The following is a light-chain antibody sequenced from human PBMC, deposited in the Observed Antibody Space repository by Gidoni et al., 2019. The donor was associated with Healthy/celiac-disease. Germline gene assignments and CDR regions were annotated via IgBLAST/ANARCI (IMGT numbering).Light chain of an antibody. Sequence: DIQMTQSPSTLSASVGDRVTITCRASQSISSWLAWYQQKPGKAPKLLIYKASSLESGVPSRFIGSGSGTEFTLTISSLQPDDFATYYCQQYNSYLPYTFGQGTKLEIK. J-gene: IGKJ2*01. CDR2: KAS. V-gene: IGKV1-5*03. CDR3: QQYNSYLPYT. CDR1: QSISSW.